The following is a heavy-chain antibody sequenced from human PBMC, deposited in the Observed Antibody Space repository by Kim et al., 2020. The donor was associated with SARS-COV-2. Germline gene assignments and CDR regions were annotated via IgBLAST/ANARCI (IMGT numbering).Heavy chain of an antibody. CDR3: ATTKRFQSNYYDSSGFPFDP. Sequence: GESLKISCKGSGYSFTSYWISWVRQMPGKGLEWMGRIDPSDSYTNYSPSFQGHVTISADKSISTAYLQWSSLKASDTAMYYCATTKRFQSNYYDSSGFPFDPWGQGTLVTVSS. J-gene: IGHJ5*02. CDR1: GYSFTSYW. D-gene: IGHD3-22*01. CDR2: IDPSDSYT. V-gene: IGHV5-10-1*01.